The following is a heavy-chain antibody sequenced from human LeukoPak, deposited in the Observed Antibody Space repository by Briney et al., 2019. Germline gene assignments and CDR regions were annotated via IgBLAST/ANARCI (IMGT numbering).Heavy chain of an antibody. J-gene: IGHJ4*02. CDR1: GGSFSGYY. CDR3: ASYTAGGGGLDY. D-gene: IGHD5-18*01. V-gene: IGHV4-34*01. Sequence: SETLSLTCAVYGGSFSGYYWSWIRQPPGKGLGWIGEINHSGSTNYNPSLKSRVTISVDTSKNQFSLKLSSVTAADTAVYYCASYTAGGGGLDYWGQGTLVTVSS. CDR2: INHSGST.